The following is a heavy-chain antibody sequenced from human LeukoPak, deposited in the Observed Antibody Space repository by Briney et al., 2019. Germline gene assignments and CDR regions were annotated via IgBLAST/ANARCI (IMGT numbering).Heavy chain of an antibody. Sequence: ASVKVSCKASGYTFTGYYMHWVRQAPGQGLEWRRWINPNSGGTNYAQKFQGRVTMTRDTSISTAYMELSRLRSDDTAVYYCARGVPENVLLWFGEHASSYYFDYWGQGTLVTVSS. CDR2: INPNSGGT. D-gene: IGHD3-10*01. J-gene: IGHJ4*02. CDR3: ARGVPENVLLWFGEHASSYYFDY. CDR1: GYTFTGYY. V-gene: IGHV1-2*02.